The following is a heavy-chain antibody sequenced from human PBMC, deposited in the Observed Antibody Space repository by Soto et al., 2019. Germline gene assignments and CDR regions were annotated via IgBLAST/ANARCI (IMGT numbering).Heavy chain of an antibody. CDR3: ARELELRARSFDY. V-gene: IGHV3-7*01. D-gene: IGHD1-7*01. Sequence: PGGSLRLSCAASGFTFSSYWMSWVRQAPGKGLEWVANIKQDGSEKYYVDSVKGRFTISRDNAKNSLYLQMNSLRAEDMAVYYCARELELRARSFDYWGQGTLVTVSS. CDR1: GFTFSSYW. J-gene: IGHJ4*02. CDR2: IKQDGSEK.